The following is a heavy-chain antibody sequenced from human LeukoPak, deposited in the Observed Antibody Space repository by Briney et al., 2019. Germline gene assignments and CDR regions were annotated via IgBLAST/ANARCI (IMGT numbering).Heavy chain of an antibody. Sequence: GGSVRLSCAASGVIVSRNFMSWVRQARGKGLQWVAIMYAGGTTDYSESVRGRFHISRDTSNNTLSLQMNSLRAEDTAVYYCARGSVSGWPLDRWGQGTLVTVSS. CDR2: MYAGGTT. D-gene: IGHD6-19*01. CDR1: GVIVSRNF. CDR3: ARGSVSGWPLDR. V-gene: IGHV3-53*01. J-gene: IGHJ5*02.